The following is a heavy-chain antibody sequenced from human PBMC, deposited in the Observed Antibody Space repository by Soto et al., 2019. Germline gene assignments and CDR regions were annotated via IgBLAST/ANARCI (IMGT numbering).Heavy chain of an antibody. Sequence: PGGSLRLSCAAYGFSFSSRAMHWVRQAPGKGLDWVAVVLYDGSNKYYADSVRGRFTISRDNSKNTLYLEMNSLRAEDTAVYYWARVSIRGWSNFDHWGKGTLVTVPS. CDR1: GFSFSSRA. CDR3: ARVSIRGWSNFDH. CDR2: VLYDGSNK. J-gene: IGHJ4*02. V-gene: IGHV3-30*03. D-gene: IGHD6-19*01.